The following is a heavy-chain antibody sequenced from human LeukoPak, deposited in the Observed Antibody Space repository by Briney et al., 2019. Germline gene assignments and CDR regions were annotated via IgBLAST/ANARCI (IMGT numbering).Heavy chain of an antibody. V-gene: IGHV3-30-3*01. CDR2: ISYDGNNK. CDR1: GFTFNHFA. D-gene: IGHD6-6*01. Sequence: GGSLRLSCAASGFTFNHFAMHWVRQAPGKGLEWVAVISYDGNNKYHADSVKGRLTISRDNSMNTLYLQMNSLRGDDTAMYYCARDLETLAARNELIWSNWIDPWGQGTLVTVSS. CDR3: ARDLETLAARNELIWSNWIDP. J-gene: IGHJ5*02.